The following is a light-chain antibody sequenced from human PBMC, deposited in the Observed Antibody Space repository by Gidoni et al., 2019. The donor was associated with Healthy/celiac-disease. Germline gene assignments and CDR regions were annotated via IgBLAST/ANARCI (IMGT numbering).Light chain of an antibody. CDR3: QQYGSSPSS. CDR1: QSVSSSY. CDR2: GAS. Sequence: EIVLTQSPGTLSLSTGERATLSCRASQSVSSSYLAWYQQKPGQAPSLLIYGASSRATCIPDRFSGSGSGTDFTLTISRLEPEDFAVYYCQQYGSSPSSFXGXTKVEIK. V-gene: IGKV3-20*01. J-gene: IGKJ4*01.